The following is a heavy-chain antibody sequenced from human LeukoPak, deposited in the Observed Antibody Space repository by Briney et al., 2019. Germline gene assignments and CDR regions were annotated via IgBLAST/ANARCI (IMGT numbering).Heavy chain of an antibody. CDR1: GFTFSSYA. Sequence: GGSLRLSCAASGFTFSSYAMSWVRQAPGKGLEWVALINPDGSQTHYVGSVKGRFTISREKGRFTISRDNAENSLYLQMNSLRADDTAVYYCARDLGYGALDPWGQGTLVTVSS. CDR2: INPDGSQT. V-gene: IGHV3-7*01. J-gene: IGHJ5*02. D-gene: IGHD4-17*01. CDR3: ARDLGYGALDP.